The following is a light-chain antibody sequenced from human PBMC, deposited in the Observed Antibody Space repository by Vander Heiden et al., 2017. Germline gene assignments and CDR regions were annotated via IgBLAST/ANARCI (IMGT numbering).Light chain of an antibody. CDR3: ANWNSHTLF. J-gene: IGLJ2*01. Sequence: QPAVPQSSSASASLGSSVKRTCTLSSGHSNYFVAWHQQQPGKAPRFLMILEGSGTYNEGSGVPDRFSGSSSGAARSLTISNLQVEDDDYYYCANWNSHTLFFGGGTKLTVL. CDR2: LEGSGTY. CDR1: SGHSNYF. V-gene: IGLV4-60*02.